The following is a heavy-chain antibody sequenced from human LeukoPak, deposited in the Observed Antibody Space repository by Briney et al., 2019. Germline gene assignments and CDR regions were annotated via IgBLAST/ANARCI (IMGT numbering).Heavy chain of an antibody. CDR3: ARQLYVSGSYYAPMDV. V-gene: IGHV4-39*01. D-gene: IGHD3-10*01. J-gene: IGHJ6*03. CDR2: VHYSGST. CDR1: GGSISSSSYF. Sequence: PSETLSLTCSVSGGSISSSSYFWGWIRQPPGKALGRIASVHYSGSTYYNPSLKSRLTLSVDTSKNQFSLKVSSVTAADTAVYFCARQLYVSGSYYAPMDVWGKGTTVTISS.